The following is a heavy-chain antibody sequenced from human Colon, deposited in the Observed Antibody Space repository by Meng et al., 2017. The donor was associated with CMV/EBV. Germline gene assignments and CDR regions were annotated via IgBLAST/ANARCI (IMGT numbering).Heavy chain of an antibody. Sequence: GGSLRLSCAASGFTFSGYWMHWVRQAPGKGLVWVARLNNDGTYITYADSVRGRFAISRDNAKNTVYLQMNSLTADDTAVNYCARPRDGYSPFDLWGQGTLVTVSS. V-gene: IGHV3-74*01. J-gene: IGHJ4*02. D-gene: IGHD5-18*01. CDR3: ARPRDGYSPFDL. CDR1: GFTFSGYW. CDR2: LNNDGTYI.